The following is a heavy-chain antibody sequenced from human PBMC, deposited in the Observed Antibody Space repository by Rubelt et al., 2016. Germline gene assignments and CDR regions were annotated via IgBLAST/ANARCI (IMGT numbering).Heavy chain of an antibody. D-gene: IGHD2-2*01. CDR3: ARGEYCTPTSCYVGGSFDF. CDR2: IYYSGST. Sequence: QLQLQESGPGLVKPSETLSLNCTVSGGSISSSSYYWGWIRQPPGKGLEWIGSIYYSGSTYYNPSLKSRVTISVDTSKNQFSLKLSCGTATDTAVYYWARGEYCTPTSCYVGGSFDFWGQGTLVTVSS. J-gene: IGHJ4*02. CDR1: GGSISSSSYY. V-gene: IGHV4-39*07.